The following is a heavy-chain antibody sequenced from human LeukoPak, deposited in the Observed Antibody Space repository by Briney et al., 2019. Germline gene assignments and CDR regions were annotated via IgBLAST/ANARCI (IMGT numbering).Heavy chain of an antibody. CDR3: AREFYTDDY. D-gene: IGHD3-16*01. J-gene: IGHJ4*02. CDR2: MNPNSGNT. CDR1: GYTFTSYY. Sequence: EASVKVSCKASGYTFTSYYMHWVRQAPGQGLEWMGWMNPNSGNTGYAQKFQGRVTMTRNTSISTAYMELSSLRSEDTAVYYCAREFYTDDYWGQGTLVTVSS. V-gene: IGHV1-8*02.